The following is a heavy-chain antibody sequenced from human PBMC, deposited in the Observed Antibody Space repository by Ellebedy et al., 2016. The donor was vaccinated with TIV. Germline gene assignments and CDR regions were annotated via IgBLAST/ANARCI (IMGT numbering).Heavy chain of an antibody. D-gene: IGHD3-3*01. J-gene: IGHJ4*02. CDR1: GFTFSNAW. CDR3: STVEWYRSAY. CDR2: INPDGSKK. V-gene: IGHV3-7*01. Sequence: GESLKISCAASGFTFSNAWMNWVRQAPGKGLEWVAFINPDGSKKYYVDSVKGRFTISRDNANNSLYLQMNTLGGEDTAVYYCSTVEWYRSAYWGQGTLVIVSS.